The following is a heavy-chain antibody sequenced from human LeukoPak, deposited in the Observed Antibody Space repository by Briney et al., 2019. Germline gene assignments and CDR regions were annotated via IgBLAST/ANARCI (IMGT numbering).Heavy chain of an antibody. J-gene: IGHJ4*02. Sequence: ASVKVSCKASGYIXTTYGISLVRQAPGQGLEWMGWIDAYNGNTNYEQKFQGRVTMTTDTSTSTAYMELRSLRSDDTAVYYCARGPSGSYDFDYWGQGTLVTVSS. CDR2: IDAYNGNT. D-gene: IGHD1-26*01. CDR1: GYIXTTYG. V-gene: IGHV1-18*01. CDR3: ARGPSGSYDFDY.